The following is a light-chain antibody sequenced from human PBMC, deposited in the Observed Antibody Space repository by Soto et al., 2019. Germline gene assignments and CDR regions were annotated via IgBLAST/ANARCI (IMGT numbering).Light chain of an antibody. J-gene: IGKJ1*01. CDR2: AAS. V-gene: IGKV1-9*01. Sequence: DIQLTQSPSFLSASVGDRVTMTCRASQGISTYLAWYQQKPGKAPKLLIYAASTLQSGVPSRFSGSGSGTEFALAISSLQPEDFATYYCQQLITYPQTFGQGTK. CDR3: QQLITYPQT. CDR1: QGISTY.